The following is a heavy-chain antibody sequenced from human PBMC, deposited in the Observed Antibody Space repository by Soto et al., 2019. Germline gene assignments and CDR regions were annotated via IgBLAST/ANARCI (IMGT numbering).Heavy chain of an antibody. CDR3: ATVTAVGSLWFGLHLLGPLDY. CDR1: RFSFSSYG. CDR2: ISYDGSNK. J-gene: IGHJ4*02. Sequence: QVQLVASGGGVVQPGRSLRLSCVASRFSFSSYGMHWVRQAPGKGLEWVAVISYDGSNKYYADSVKGRFSISRDNSKNTLYLQMNSLRPEDTAVYSCATVTAVGSLWFGLHLLGPLDYWGQGTLVTVSS. V-gene: IGHV3-30*03. D-gene: IGHD3-10*01.